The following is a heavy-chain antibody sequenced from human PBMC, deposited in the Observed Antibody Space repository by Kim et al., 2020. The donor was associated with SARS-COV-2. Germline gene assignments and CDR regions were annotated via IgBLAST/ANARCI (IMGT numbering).Heavy chain of an antibody. Sequence: GGSLRLSCAASGFTFSSYAMHWVRQAPGKGLEWVAVISYDGSNKYYADSVKGRFTISRDNSKNTLYLQMNSLRAEDTAVYYCARETGGFGDQVVDYWGQG. CDR3: ARETGGFGDQVVDY. J-gene: IGHJ4*02. V-gene: IGHV3-30*04. CDR1: GFTFSSYA. D-gene: IGHD3-10*01. CDR2: ISYDGSNK.